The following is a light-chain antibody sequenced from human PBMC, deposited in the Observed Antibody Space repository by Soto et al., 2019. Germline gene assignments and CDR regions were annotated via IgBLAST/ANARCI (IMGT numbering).Light chain of an antibody. CDR1: SSNFGSNS. Sequence: QPVLTQPPSASGTPGQRVTISCSGSSSNFGSNSVSWYQHLPGTAPRLLIYSNNQRPSGVPDRFSGSKSGTSASLAISGLQSEDEAEYYCAAWDDSLKGPVFGGGTQLTVL. CDR2: SNN. CDR3: AAWDDSLKGPV. V-gene: IGLV1-44*01. J-gene: IGLJ3*02.